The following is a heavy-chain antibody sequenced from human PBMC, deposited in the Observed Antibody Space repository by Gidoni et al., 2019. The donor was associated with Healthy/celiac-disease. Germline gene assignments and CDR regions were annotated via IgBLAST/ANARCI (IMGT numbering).Heavy chain of an antibody. Sequence: QVQLVESGGGVVQPGRSLRLSCAASGFTFSSYGMHWVRQAPGKGLEWVAVISYDGSNKYYADSVKGRFTISRDNSKNTLYLQMNSLRAEDTAVYYCAGPGDYGDSPDAFDIWGQGTMVTVSS. V-gene: IGHV3-30*03. CDR2: ISYDGSNK. J-gene: IGHJ3*02. D-gene: IGHD4-17*01. CDR1: GFTFSSYG. CDR3: AGPGDYGDSPDAFDI.